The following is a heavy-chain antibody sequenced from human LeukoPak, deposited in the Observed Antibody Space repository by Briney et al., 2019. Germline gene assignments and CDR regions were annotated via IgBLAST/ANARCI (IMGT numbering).Heavy chain of an antibody. J-gene: IGHJ4*02. D-gene: IGHD3-16*01. CDR3: GRAFPPLRTSSAGDL. CDR2: ISGLSSYT. Sequence: GGSLRLSCSASGFTFSDYDMNWVRQAPGKGLEWVSSISGLSSYTYYGESVKGRFSISRDNAKNSLYLQVNSLGAEDTATYYCGRAFPPLRTSSAGDLWGQGILVTVSS. CDR1: GFTFSDYD. V-gene: IGHV3-21*01.